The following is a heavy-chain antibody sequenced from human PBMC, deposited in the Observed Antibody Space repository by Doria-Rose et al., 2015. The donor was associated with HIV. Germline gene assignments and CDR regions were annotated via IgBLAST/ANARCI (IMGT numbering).Heavy chain of an antibody. Sequence: QESGPVLVKPTETLTLTCTVSGVSLSSPGMGVSWIRQPPGEALEWLANISSDDERSYKTSLKSRPTISRGTSKSQVVLTMTDMDPVDTATYYCARIKSSRWYHKYYFDFWGQGTLVIVSA. CDR3: ARIKSSRWYHKYYFDF. D-gene: IGHD6-13*01. J-gene: IGHJ4*02. CDR1: GVSLSSPGMG. CDR2: ISSDDER. V-gene: IGHV2-26*01.